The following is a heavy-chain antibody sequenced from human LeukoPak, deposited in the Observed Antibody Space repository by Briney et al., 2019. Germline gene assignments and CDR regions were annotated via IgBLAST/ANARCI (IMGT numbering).Heavy chain of an antibody. Sequence: GGSLRLSCAASGFTFSSYWMSWVRQAPGKGLEWVANIKQDGSEENFVDSVKGRFTISRDNSKNTLYLQMNSLRAEDTAVYYCAKGRTSGYYAHFDQWGQGTQVTVSS. CDR2: IKQDGSEE. CDR3: AKGRTSGYYAHFDQ. V-gene: IGHV3-7*03. J-gene: IGHJ4*02. CDR1: GFTFSSYW. D-gene: IGHD3-22*01.